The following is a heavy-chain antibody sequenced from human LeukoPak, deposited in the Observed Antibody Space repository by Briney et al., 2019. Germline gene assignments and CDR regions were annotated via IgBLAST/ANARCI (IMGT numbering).Heavy chain of an antibody. D-gene: IGHD3-10*01. J-gene: IGHJ6*03. CDR3: ARWVGSYLDYYYYMDV. V-gene: IGHV4-61*02. CDR1: GGSISSGSYY. CDR2: IYTSGST. Sequence: TSETLSLTCTVSGGSISSGSYYWSWIRQPAGKGLEWIGRIYTSGSTNYNPSLKSRVTISVNTSKNQFSLKLSSVTAADTAVYYCARWVGSYLDYYYYMDVWGKGTTVTISS.